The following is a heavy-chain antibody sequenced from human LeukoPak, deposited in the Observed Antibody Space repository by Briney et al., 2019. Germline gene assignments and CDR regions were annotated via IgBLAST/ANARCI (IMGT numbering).Heavy chain of an antibody. J-gene: IGHJ3*02. D-gene: IGHD3-22*01. CDR1: GFTLGGYV. Sequence: GGSLRLSCTASGFTLGGYVMSWVRQAPGKGLEWVGFIRSKAYGGTTKNAASVEGRFTISRDDSRSIAYLQMNSLKTEYTAVYYCTRRYNYDSSGYYYVRDAFDIWGQGTMVTVSS. CDR2: IRSKAYGGTT. CDR3: TRRYNYDSSGYYYVRDAFDI. V-gene: IGHV3-49*04.